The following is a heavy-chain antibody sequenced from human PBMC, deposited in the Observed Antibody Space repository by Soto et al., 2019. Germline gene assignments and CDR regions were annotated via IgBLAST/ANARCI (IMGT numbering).Heavy chain of an antibody. D-gene: IGHD3-10*01. CDR1: GGSFDDFY. V-gene: IGHV4-34*02. J-gene: IGHJ6*02. Sequence: QVQLQQWGAGLLRRSETLSLTCAFYGGSFDDFYWSWVRQSPGKGLEWVGEISHDGGTNYSPSLASRVYISVDTSKNQFSLHLRSVTAADTGLYYCARGQLVWYGDLTPYHRDMDVWGQGTTVTVSS. CDR2: ISHDGGT. CDR3: ARGQLVWYGDLTPYHRDMDV.